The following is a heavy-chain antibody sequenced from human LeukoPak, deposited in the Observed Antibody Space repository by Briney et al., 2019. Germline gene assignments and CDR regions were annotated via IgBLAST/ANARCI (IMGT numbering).Heavy chain of an antibody. J-gene: IGHJ4*02. V-gene: IGHV1-69*05. CDR1: GGTFSSYA. Sequence: SVKLSCKASGGTFSSYAISWVRQAPGQGLEWMGRIIPIFGTANYAQKFQGRVTITTDESTSTAYMELSSLRSEDTAVYYCATPRGSYKYYFDYWGQGTLVTVSS. CDR2: IIPIFGTA. D-gene: IGHD3-16*01. CDR3: ATPRGSYKYYFDY.